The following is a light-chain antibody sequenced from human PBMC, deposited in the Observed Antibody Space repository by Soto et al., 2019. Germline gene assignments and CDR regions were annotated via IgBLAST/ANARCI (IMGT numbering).Light chain of an antibody. V-gene: IGKV3-15*01. Sequence: EIVMTKSPATLSVSPEERATLSCRASQSVSSNLAWYQQKPGQAPRLLIYGASTRATGIPARFSGSGSGTEFTLTISSLQSEDFAVYYCQQYNNLPPGTFGQGTKVDIK. CDR2: GAS. CDR3: QQYNNLPPGT. J-gene: IGKJ1*01. CDR1: QSVSSN.